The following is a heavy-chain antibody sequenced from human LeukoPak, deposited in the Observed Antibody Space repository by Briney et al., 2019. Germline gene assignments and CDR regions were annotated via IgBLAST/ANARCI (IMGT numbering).Heavy chain of an antibody. CDR1: GYTFTGYY. Sequence: ASVKVSCKASGYTFTGYYMHWVRQAPGQGLEWMGCINPNSGGTNYAQKFQGRVTMTRDTSISTAYMELSRLRSDDTAVYYCARVGLRGNYYDSSGYWNYWGQGTLVTVSS. CDR2: INPNSGGT. CDR3: ARVGLRGNYYDSSGYWNY. J-gene: IGHJ4*02. V-gene: IGHV1-2*02. D-gene: IGHD3-22*01.